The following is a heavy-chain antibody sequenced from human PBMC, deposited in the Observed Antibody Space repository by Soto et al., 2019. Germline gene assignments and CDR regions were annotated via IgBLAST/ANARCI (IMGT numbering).Heavy chain of an antibody. CDR3: ARGGLRSITIFGVVDY. D-gene: IGHD3-3*01. V-gene: IGHV3-23*01. CDR1: GFTFSSYA. J-gene: IGHJ4*02. Sequence: PGGSLRLSCAASGFTFSSYAMSWVRQAPGKGLEWVSGISGGGGSTYYADSVKGRFTISRDNSKNTLYLQMNSLRAEDTAVYYCARGGLRSITIFGVVDYWGQGTLVTVSS. CDR2: ISGGGGST.